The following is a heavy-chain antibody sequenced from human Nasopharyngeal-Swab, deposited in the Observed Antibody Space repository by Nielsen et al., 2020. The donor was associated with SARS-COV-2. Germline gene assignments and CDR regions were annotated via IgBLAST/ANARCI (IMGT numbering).Heavy chain of an antibody. D-gene: IGHD3-22*01. J-gene: IGHJ6*02. Sequence: ASVKVSCKASGYTFTSYAMHWVRQAPGQRLEWVGWINAGNGNTKYSQKFQGRVTITRDTSASTAYMELSSLRSEDTAVYYCAISSGYYMALYYYYGMDVWGQGTTVTVSS. CDR3: AISSGYYMALYYYYGMDV. V-gene: IGHV1-3*01. CDR1: GYTFTSYA. CDR2: INAGNGNT.